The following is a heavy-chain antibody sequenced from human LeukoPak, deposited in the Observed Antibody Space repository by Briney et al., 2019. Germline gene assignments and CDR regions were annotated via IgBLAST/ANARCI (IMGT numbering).Heavy chain of an antibody. Sequence: ASVKVSCKASGYTFTGYYMHWVRQAPGQGLEWMGRINPNSGGTNYAQKFQGRVTMTRDTSISTAYMELSRLSSVTAADTAVYYCARARYCSSTSCYPSRINWFDPWGQGTLVTVSS. J-gene: IGHJ5*02. CDR2: INPNSGGT. CDR3: ARARYCSSTSCYPSRINWFDP. D-gene: IGHD2-2*01. V-gene: IGHV1-2*06. CDR1: GYTFTGYY.